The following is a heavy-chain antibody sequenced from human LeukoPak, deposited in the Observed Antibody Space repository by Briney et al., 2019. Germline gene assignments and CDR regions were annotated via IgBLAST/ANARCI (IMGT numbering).Heavy chain of an antibody. CDR3: ARSYGGPLYNWFDP. V-gene: IGHV7-4-1*04. CDR1: GYTFTVYA. CDR2: INTNTGNP. Sequence: ASVKVSCKASGYTFTVYAMNWVRQAPGQGLEWMGWINTNTGNPTYAQGFTGRFVFSLDTSVSMAYLQISSLKAEDTAVYYCARSYGGPLYNWFDPWGQGTLVTVSS. J-gene: IGHJ5*02. D-gene: IGHD4-17*01.